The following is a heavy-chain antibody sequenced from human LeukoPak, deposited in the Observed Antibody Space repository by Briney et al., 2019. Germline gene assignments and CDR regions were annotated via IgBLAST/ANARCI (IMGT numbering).Heavy chain of an antibody. V-gene: IGHV1-2*02. CDR2: INPNSGGT. Sequence: ASVKVSCKASGYTFTGYYMHWVREAPGQGLEWMGWINPNSGGTNYAQKFQGRVTMTRDTSISTAYMEPSRLRSDDTAVYYCARDYYESSGYFGYWGRGTLVTVSS. J-gene: IGHJ4*02. D-gene: IGHD3-22*01. CDR3: ARDYYESSGYFGY. CDR1: GYTFTGYY.